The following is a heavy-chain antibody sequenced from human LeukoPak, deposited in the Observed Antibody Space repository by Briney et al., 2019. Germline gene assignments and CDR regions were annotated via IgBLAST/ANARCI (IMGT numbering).Heavy chain of an antibody. D-gene: IGHD2-2*01. CDR3: ACAGKRDIVVLAAVHDY. CDR1: EFGFFSYG. CDR2: IRSEGYGGTP. V-gene: IGHV3-49*04. J-gene: IGHJ4*02. Sequence: PGGSLRLSCVASEFGFFSYGMQWVRQAPGKGLEWVGFIRSEGYGGTPGYAASVRGRFTVSRDDSNGIAYLQMNNLKTEDTAVYYCACAGKRDIVVLAAVHDYWGQGTLVTVSS.